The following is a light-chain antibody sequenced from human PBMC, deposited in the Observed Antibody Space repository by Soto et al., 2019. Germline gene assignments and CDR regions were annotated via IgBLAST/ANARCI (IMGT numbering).Light chain of an antibody. V-gene: IGLV2-8*01. CDR3: SSYTASNNVGV. CDR2: EVS. J-gene: IGLJ2*01. Sequence: QSALTQPHSASGSPGQSVTISCIGTSSDVGGYNYVSWYQQHPGKAPKLMIYEVSKRPSGVPDRFSGSKSGNTASLTVSGLQAEDEADYYCSSYTASNNVGVFGGGTKLTVL. CDR1: SSDVGGYNY.